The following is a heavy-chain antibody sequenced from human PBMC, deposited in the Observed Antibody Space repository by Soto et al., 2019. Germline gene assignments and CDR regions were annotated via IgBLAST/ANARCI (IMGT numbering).Heavy chain of an antibody. CDR2: IIPILGIA. J-gene: IGHJ4*02. D-gene: IGHD3-10*01. Sequence: SVKVSCKASGGTFSSYTISWVRQAPGQGLEWMGRIIPILGIANYAQKFQGRVTITADKSTSTAYMELSSLRSEDTAVYYCARVLHYGSGSPYYFDDWGQGILVTVSS. CDR1: GGTFSSYT. V-gene: IGHV1-69*02. CDR3: ARVLHYGSGSPYYFDD.